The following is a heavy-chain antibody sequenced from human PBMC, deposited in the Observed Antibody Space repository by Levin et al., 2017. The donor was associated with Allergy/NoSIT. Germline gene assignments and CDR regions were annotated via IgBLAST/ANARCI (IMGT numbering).Heavy chain of an antibody. D-gene: IGHD5-24*01. CDR2: ITSDGSST. V-gene: IGHV3-74*01. CDR3: ASYNSHAFDI. CDR1: GFTFSSYW. Sequence: GESLKISCAASGFTFSSYWMHWVRQAPGKGLVWVSRITSDGSSTSYADSVKGRFTISRDNAKNTLYLQMNSLRAEDTAVYFCASYNSHAFDIWGQGTLVTVSS. J-gene: IGHJ3*02.